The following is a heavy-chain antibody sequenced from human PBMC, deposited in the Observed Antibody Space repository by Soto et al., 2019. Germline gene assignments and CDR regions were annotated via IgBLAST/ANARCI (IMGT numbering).Heavy chain of an antibody. V-gene: IGHV1-18*01. Sequence: QVLLVQSGAEVKKPGASVKVSCKASGYTFTRSGISWVRQAPGQGLEWMGWISTYNGDTNYAQTFQGRVTMTTDTSXXTVHMEVRSLRSDDTAVYYCAREGVAPYYYYGMDVWGQGTPVTVSS. D-gene: IGHD5-12*01. CDR3: AREGVAPYYYYGMDV. CDR2: ISTYNGDT. J-gene: IGHJ6*02. CDR1: GYTFTRSG.